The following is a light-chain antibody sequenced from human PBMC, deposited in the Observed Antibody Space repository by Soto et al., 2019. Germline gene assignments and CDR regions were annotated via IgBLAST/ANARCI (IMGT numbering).Light chain of an antibody. CDR2: EVR. CDR3: SSYRSSNTLL. Sequence: QSALTQPASVSGSPGQSITISCTGTSSDVGDYDYVSWYQQYAGKAPKMMIYEVRNRHAGGSDRFSGSKSGNTASLTISGLQAEDEADYDCSSYRSSNTLLFGGGTKLTVL. CDR1: SSDVGDYDY. J-gene: IGLJ2*01. V-gene: IGLV2-14*01.